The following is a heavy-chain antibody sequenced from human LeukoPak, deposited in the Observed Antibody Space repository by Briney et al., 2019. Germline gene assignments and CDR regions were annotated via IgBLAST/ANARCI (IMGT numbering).Heavy chain of an antibody. CDR1: GYTFTGYY. V-gene: IGHV1-2*02. D-gene: IGHD2-2*01. CDR3: ARVAEDCSSTSCYAGVDY. CDR2: IRPTSGGT. Sequence: ASVKVSCKASGYTFTGYYMHWVRQAPGQGLEWMGWIRPTSGGTNYAQRFQGRVTMTRDTSISTAYMELSSLRSDDTAAYYCARVAEDCSSTSCYAGVDYWGQGTLVTVSS. J-gene: IGHJ4*02.